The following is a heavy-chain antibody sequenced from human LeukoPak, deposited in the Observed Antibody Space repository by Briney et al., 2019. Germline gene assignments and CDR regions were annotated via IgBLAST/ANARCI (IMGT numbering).Heavy chain of an antibody. CDR1: GYTFTSYY. Sequence: WASVKVSCKASGYTFTSYYMHWVRQAPGQGLEWMGIINPSGGSTSYAQKFQGRVTMTRDTSTSTVYMELSSLRSEDTAVYYCARTYGSGSYGIYNWFDPWGQGTLVTVSS. J-gene: IGHJ5*02. CDR3: ARTYGSGSYGIYNWFDP. D-gene: IGHD3-10*01. V-gene: IGHV1-46*01. CDR2: INPSGGST.